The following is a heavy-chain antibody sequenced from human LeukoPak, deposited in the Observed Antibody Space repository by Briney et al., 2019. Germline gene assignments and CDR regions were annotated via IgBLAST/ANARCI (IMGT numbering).Heavy chain of an antibody. CDR2: INHSGST. D-gene: IGHD6-13*01. CDR1: GGSFSGYY. J-gene: IGHJ4*02. CDR3: ARGHRSWYSYFDY. V-gene: IGHV4-34*01. Sequence: NSSETLSLTCAVYGGSFSGYYWSWIRQPPGKGLEWIGEINHSGSTNYNPSLKSRVTISVDTSKNQSSLKLSSVTAADTAVYYCARGHRSWYSYFDYWGQGTLVTVSS.